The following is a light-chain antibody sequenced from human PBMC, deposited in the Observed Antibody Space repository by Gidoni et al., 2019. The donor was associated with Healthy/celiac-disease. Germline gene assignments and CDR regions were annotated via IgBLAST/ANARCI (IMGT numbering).Light chain of an antibody. Sequence: IQMTQSPSTLSASVGDRVTITCRASQSISSWLAWYQQKPGKAPKLLIYKASSLESGVPSRFSGSGSGTEFTLTISSLQPDDFATYYCQQYNSYSLTFXGXTKVEIK. CDR1: QSISSW. CDR3: QQYNSYSLT. J-gene: IGKJ4*01. V-gene: IGKV1-5*03. CDR2: KAS.